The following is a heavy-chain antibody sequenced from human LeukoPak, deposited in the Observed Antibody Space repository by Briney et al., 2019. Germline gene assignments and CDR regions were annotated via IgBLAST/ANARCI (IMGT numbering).Heavy chain of an antibody. D-gene: IGHD2-2*01. CDR2: ISAYNGNT. V-gene: IGHV1-18*01. CDR3: ARVDCGSISCYYLMAYPDY. Sequence: GASVKVSCKASGYTFTTYAISWVRQAPGHGLEWMGWISAYNGNTKYAQKLQGRVTMTTDTSTSTAYMELRSLTSDDTAVYYCARVDCGSISCYYLMAYPDYWGQGTLVTVSS. J-gene: IGHJ4*02. CDR1: GYTFTTYA.